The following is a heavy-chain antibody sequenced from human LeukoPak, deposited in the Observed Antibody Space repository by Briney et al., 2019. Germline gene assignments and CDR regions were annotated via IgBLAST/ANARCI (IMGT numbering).Heavy chain of an antibody. CDR1: GGSISSGSYY. CDR2: IYTSGST. J-gene: IGHJ3*02. V-gene: IGHV4-61*02. CDR3: ARGQILEMATHDDAFDI. D-gene: IGHD5-24*01. Sequence: PSETLSLTCTVSGGSISSGSYYWSWIRQPAGKGLEWIGRIYTSGSTNYNPSLKSRVTISVDTSKNQFSLKLSSVTAADTAVYYCARGQILEMATHDDAFDIWGQGTMVTVSS.